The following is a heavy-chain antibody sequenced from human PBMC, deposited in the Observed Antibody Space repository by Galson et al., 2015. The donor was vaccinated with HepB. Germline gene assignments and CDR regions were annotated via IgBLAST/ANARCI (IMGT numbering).Heavy chain of an antibody. D-gene: IGHD4-17*01. Sequence: SLRLSCAASGFTVSSNYMSWVRQAPGKGLEWVSVIYSGGSTYYADSVKGRFTISRDNSKNTLYLQMNSLRAEDTAVYYCARGYYGDLDGWYFDLWGRGTPVTVSS. CDR3: ARGYYGDLDGWYFDL. V-gene: IGHV3-66*01. CDR2: IYSGGST. J-gene: IGHJ2*01. CDR1: GFTVSSNY.